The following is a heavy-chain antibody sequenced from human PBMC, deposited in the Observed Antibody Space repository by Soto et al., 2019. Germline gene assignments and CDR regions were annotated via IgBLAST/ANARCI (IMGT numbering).Heavy chain of an antibody. Sequence: QVQLQQWGAGLLKPSETLSLTCAVYGGSFSGYYWSWIRQPPGKGREWIGEINHSGSTNYNPYLKSRVTISVDTSKNPFSRKLISVTAADTAVYYCARVFYDYIWGSYGMTFDIWGQGTMVTVSS. CDR3: ARVFYDYIWGSYGMTFDI. V-gene: IGHV4-34*01. CDR2: INHSGST. CDR1: GGSFSGYY. J-gene: IGHJ3*02. D-gene: IGHD3-16*01.